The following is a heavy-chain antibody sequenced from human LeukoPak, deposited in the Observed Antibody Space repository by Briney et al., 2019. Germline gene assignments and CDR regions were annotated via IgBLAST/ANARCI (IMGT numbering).Heavy chain of an antibody. Sequence: GGSLRLSCTASGFTFGDYAMSWVRQAPGKGLEWVGFIRSKAYGGTTEYAASVKGRFTISRDDSKSIAYLQMNSLKTEDTAVYYCTSTQSIVVVPEDYWGQGTLVTVSS. D-gene: IGHD2-2*01. CDR2: IRSKAYGGTT. CDR3: TSTQSIVVVPEDY. J-gene: IGHJ4*02. CDR1: GFTFGDYA. V-gene: IGHV3-49*04.